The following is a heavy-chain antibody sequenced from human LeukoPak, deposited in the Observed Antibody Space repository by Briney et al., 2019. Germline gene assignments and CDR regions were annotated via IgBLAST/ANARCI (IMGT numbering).Heavy chain of an antibody. CDR3: AKTVTTVSYYFDY. CDR2: ISGSGGST. Sequence: TGGSLRLSCAASGFTFSSYAMSWVRQAPGKGLERVSAISGSGGSTYYADSVKGRFTISRDNSKNTLYLQMNSLRAEDTAVYYCAKTVTTVSYYFDYWGQGTLVTVSS. CDR1: GFTFSSYA. D-gene: IGHD4-17*01. J-gene: IGHJ4*02. V-gene: IGHV3-23*01.